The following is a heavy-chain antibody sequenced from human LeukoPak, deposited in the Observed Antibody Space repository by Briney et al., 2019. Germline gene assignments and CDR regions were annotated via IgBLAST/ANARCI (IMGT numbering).Heavy chain of an antibody. J-gene: IGHJ4*02. CDR2: ISGRSSHT. V-gene: IGHV3-21*06. Sequence: GGSLRLSCSASGFTFSDYHMNWIRQAPGKGLEWISAISGRSSHTYYGDSVKGRFSISRDNAKNLLYLQMNGLGAEDTAVYYCGRAFPPLRTSSAGDLWGQGTLVTVSS. CDR3: GRAFPPLRTSSAGDL. D-gene: IGHD3-16*01. CDR1: GFTFSDYH.